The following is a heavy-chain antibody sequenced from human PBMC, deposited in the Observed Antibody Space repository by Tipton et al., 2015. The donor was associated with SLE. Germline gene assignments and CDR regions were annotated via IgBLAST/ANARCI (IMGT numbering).Heavy chain of an antibody. V-gene: IGHV4-59*11. D-gene: IGHD3-3*01. Sequence: LRLSCTVSGASISSHYWGWIRQSPGKGLEWIGYIYYSGNTYYNPSLKSRVNISVVTSKNQFSLKLRSVTAADTAAYYCAKSPRNDFWSGYYAFDIWGQGTVVTVSS. J-gene: IGHJ3*02. CDR1: GASISSHY. CDR3: AKSPRNDFWSGYYAFDI. CDR2: IYYSGNT.